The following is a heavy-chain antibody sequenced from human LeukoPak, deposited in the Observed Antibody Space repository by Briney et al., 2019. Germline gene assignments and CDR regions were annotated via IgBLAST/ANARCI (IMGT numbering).Heavy chain of an antibody. V-gene: IGHV4-59*01. CDR1: GGSINSYY. CDR3: ARGPSYHGGYFDY. Sequence: TSETLSLTCTVSGGSINSYYWSWIRQPPGEGLEWIGYIYYSGSTNYNPSLKSRVTISVDTSKNQFSLKLSSVTAADTAVYYCARGPSYHGGYFDYWGQGTLVTVSS. CDR2: IYYSGST. D-gene: IGHD2-2*01. J-gene: IGHJ4*02.